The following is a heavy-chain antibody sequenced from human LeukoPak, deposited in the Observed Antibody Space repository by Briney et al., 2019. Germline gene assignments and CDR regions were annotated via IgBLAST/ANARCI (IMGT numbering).Heavy chain of an antibody. CDR3: AKDYGLYYDSSRFDY. V-gene: IGHV3-33*06. Sequence: GTSLRLSCAASGFTFSSYGMHWLRQAPGKGLEWVALIWYDGTNKYYADSVKGRFTISRDNSKNTLYLQMNSLRAEDTAVYYCAKDYGLYYDSSRFDYWGQGTLVTVSS. J-gene: IGHJ4*02. CDR1: GFTFSSYG. D-gene: IGHD3-22*01. CDR2: IWYDGTNK.